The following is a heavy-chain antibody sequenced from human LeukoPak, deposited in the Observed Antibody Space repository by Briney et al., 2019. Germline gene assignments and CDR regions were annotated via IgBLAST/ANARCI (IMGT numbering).Heavy chain of an antibody. CDR2: TRNKANSYTT. CDR3: TTTHTD. CDR1: GFTLSDQY. V-gene: IGHV3-72*01. D-gene: IGHD4-17*01. Sequence: GGSLRLSCAVSGFTLSDQYIDWVRQAPGKGLEWVGRTRNKANSYTTEYAASVKGRFTISRDDSKNSLYLQMNSLKTEDTAVYYCTTTHTDWGQGTLVTVSS. J-gene: IGHJ4*02.